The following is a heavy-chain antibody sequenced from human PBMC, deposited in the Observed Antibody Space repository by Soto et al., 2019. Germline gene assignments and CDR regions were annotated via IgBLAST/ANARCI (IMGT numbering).Heavy chain of an antibody. J-gene: IGHJ4*02. CDR3: ARDRAVLLWFGELYDY. D-gene: IGHD3-10*01. V-gene: IGHV3-74*01. CDR2: INSDGSST. CDR1: GFTFSSYW. Sequence: EVQLVESGGGLVQPGGSLRLSCAASGFTFSSYWMHWVRQAPGKGLVWVSRINSDGSSTSYADSVKGRFTSSRDNAKNTLYLQMNSLRAEDTAVYYCARDRAVLLWFGELYDYWGQGTLVTVSS.